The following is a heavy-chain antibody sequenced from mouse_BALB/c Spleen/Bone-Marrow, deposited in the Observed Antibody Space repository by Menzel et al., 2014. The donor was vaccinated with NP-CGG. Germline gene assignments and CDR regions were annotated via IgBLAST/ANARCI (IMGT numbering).Heavy chain of an antibody. CDR1: GYTFTDYV. Sequence: VQLQQSGPELAKPGASVKMSCKASGYTFTDYVISWVKQRTGQGLEWIGEIYPGSGSTYYNEKFKGKATLTADKSSNTAYMQLSSLTSEDSAVYFCARSRYDDGYCFDYWGQGTTLSVSS. V-gene: IGHV1-81*01. CDR3: ARSRYDDGYCFDY. CDR2: IYPGSGST. D-gene: IGHD2-14*01. J-gene: IGHJ2*01.